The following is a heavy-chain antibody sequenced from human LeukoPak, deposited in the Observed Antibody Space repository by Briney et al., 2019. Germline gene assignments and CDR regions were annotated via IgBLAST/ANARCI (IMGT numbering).Heavy chain of an antibody. CDR2: IYTSGST. CDR1: GGSISSYY. Sequence: SETLSLTCTVSGGSISSYYWSWIRQPAGKGLEWILRIYTSGSTNYNPSLKSRVTMSVDTSKNQFSLKLSSVTAADTAVYYCARGAPYYYDSSGYLFDYWGQGTLVTVSS. CDR3: ARGAPYYYDSSGYLFDY. J-gene: IGHJ4*02. V-gene: IGHV4-4*07. D-gene: IGHD3-22*01.